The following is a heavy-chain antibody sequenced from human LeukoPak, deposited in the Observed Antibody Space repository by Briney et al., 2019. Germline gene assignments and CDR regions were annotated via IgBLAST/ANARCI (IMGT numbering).Heavy chain of an antibody. J-gene: IGHJ4*02. CDR1: GFTFSSYS. CDR2: ISSSSSYI. CDR3: ARDHWTYYYDSSGYLSPDFDY. Sequence: PGGSLRLSCAASGFTFSSYSMNWVRQAPGKGLEWVSSISSSSSYIYYADSVKGRFTISRDNAKNSLYLQTNSLRAEDTAVYYCARDHWTYYYDSSGYLSPDFDYWGQGTLVTVSS. D-gene: IGHD3-22*01. V-gene: IGHV3-21*01.